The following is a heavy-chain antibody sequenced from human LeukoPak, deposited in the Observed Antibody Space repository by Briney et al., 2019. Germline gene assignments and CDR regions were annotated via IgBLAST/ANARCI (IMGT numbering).Heavy chain of an antibody. D-gene: IGHD6-19*01. CDR2: IWYDGSNK. CDR3: ARVGKQWLSASDY. Sequence: GGSLRLSCAASGFTFSSYGMPWVRQAPGKGLEWVAVIWYDGSNKYYADSVKGRFTISRDDSKNTLYLQMNSLRAEDTAVYYCARVGKQWLSASDYWGQGTLVTVSS. J-gene: IGHJ4*02. V-gene: IGHV3-33*01. CDR1: GFTFSSYG.